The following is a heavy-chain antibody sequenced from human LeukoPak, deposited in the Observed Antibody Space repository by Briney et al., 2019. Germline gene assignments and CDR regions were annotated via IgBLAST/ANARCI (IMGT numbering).Heavy chain of an antibody. CDR3: ARGGVYYYDSSDRGAFDI. Sequence: SETLSLTCTVSGGSVSGGSYYWSWIRQPPGKGLEWIGYFDYSGSTYYNPSLKSRVTISVDTSKNQFSLKLSSVTAADTAVYYCARGGVYYYDSSDRGAFDIWGQGTMVTVSS. D-gene: IGHD3-22*01. V-gene: IGHV4-61*01. CDR1: GGSVSGGSYY. J-gene: IGHJ3*02. CDR2: FDYSGST.